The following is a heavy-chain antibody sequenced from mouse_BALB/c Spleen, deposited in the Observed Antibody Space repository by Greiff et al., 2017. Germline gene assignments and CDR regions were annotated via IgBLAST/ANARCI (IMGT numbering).Heavy chain of an antibody. D-gene: IGHD6-1*01. V-gene: IGHV6-6*02. CDR3: TPLFAY. CDR2: IRLKSNNYAT. J-gene: IGHJ3*01. Sequence: EVQVVESGGGLVQPGGSMKLSCVASGFTFSNYWMNWVRQSPEKGLEWVAEIRLKSNNYATHYAESVKGRFTISRDDSKSSVYLQMNNLRAEDTGIYYCTPLFAYWGQGTLVTVSA. CDR1: GFTFSNYW.